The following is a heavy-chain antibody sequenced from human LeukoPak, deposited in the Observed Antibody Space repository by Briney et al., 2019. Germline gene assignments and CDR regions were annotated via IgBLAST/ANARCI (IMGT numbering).Heavy chain of an antibody. CDR3: ARVKTNDYYGANYMDV. D-gene: IGHD4-17*01. V-gene: IGHV4-4*07. J-gene: IGHJ6*03. CDR1: GGSITSYY. Sequence: SETLSLTCTFSGGSITSYYWSWIRQPAGKGLEWIGRIYTSGSTNYNPSLKSRVTMSVDTSKNQFSLKLSSVTAADTAVYYCARVKTNDYYGANYMDVWGKGTTVTVSS. CDR2: IYTSGST.